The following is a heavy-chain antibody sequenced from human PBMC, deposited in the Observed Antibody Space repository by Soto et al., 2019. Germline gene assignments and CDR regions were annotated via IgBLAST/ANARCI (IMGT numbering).Heavy chain of an antibody. Sequence: PSETLSLTCAVSGYSISSGYYWGWIRQPPGKGLEWIGSIYHSGSTYYNPSLKSRVTISVDTSKNQFSLKLSSVTAADTAVYYCARDGNSNTYYYGMDVWGQGTTVTVSS. CDR2: IYHSGST. J-gene: IGHJ6*02. V-gene: IGHV4-38-2*02. D-gene: IGHD1-7*01. CDR3: ARDGNSNTYYYGMDV. CDR1: GYSISSGYY.